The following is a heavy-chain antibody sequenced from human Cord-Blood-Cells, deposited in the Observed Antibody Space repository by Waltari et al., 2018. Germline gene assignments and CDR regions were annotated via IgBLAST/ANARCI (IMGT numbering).Heavy chain of an antibody. Sequence: QVQLVQSGAEVKKPGASVKVSCKASGYTFPGYYMHWVRPAPGQGLEWMGWINPNSGGTNYAQKFQGRVNMTRDTSISTAYMELSRLRSDDTAVYYCARDRHPLGTFDYWGQGTLVTVSS. D-gene: IGHD1-1*01. CDR2: INPNSGGT. J-gene: IGHJ4*02. CDR1: GYTFPGYY. V-gene: IGHV1-2*02. CDR3: ARDRHPLGTFDY.